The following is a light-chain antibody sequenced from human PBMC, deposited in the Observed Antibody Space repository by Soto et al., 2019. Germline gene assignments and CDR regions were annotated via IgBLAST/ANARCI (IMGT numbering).Light chain of an antibody. J-gene: IGLJ1*01. CDR1: SSNVGGYNY. V-gene: IGLV2-14*01. CDR2: EVS. CDR3: SSYTSISTNV. Sequence: QSVLTQPASVSGSPGQTITISCTGNSSNVGGYNYVSWYQQHPGKAPKLMIYEVSNRPSGVSNRFSGSKSGNTASLTISGLHAEDEADYYCSSYTSISTNVFGTGTKLTVL.